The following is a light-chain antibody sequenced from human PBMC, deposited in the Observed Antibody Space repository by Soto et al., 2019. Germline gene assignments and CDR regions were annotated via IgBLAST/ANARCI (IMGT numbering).Light chain of an antibody. CDR2: GAS. V-gene: IGKV3-15*01. J-gene: IGKJ1*01. CDR1: QSVSES. CDR3: QQYNNWPRT. Sequence: EIVMTQSPATLSVSPGERATLSCRASQSVSESLAWYQQKPGQAPRLLIYGASTRATGIPARFSGSGSGTEFTLTISSLQSEDFAVYYCQQYNNWPRTFGQGTKVDI.